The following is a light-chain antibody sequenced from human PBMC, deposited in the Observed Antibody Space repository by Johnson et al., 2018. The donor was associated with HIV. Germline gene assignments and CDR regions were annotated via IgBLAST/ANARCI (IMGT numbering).Light chain of an antibody. V-gene: IGLV1-51*02. CDR1: SSNIGNSY. CDR2: END. CDR3: GTWASSLGGV. J-gene: IGLJ1*01. Sequence: QSVLTQPPSVSAAPGQKVTISCSGSSSNIGNSYVCWYQQLPGTAPKLLIYENDKRPSGIPDRFSGSKSGTSATLDITGLQTGDEADYYCGTWASSLGGVFGTGTKVTVL.